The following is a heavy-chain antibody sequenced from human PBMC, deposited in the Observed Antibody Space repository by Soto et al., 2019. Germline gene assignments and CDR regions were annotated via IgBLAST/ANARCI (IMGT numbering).Heavy chain of an antibody. CDR2: IYAGGSR. J-gene: IGHJ5*02. Sequence: GGSLRLSCAASGFTVGTNYMTWVRQAPGKGLEWVSVIYAGGSRYYADSVKGRFTISRDISKNTQYLQMDSLRAEDTAVYYCARFPFGGNWFDPWGQGT. D-gene: IGHD3-10*01. V-gene: IGHV3-66*01. CDR3: ARFPFGGNWFDP. CDR1: GFTVGTNY.